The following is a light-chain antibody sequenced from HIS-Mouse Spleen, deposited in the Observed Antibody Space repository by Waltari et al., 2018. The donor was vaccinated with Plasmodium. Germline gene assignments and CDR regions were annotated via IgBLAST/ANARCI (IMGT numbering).Light chain of an antibody. Sequence: DIVMTQSPASLAVSLGERATINCQSSQRVLYSSNNKNYLAWYQQKPGQPPKLLIYWASTRESGVPDRFSGSGSGTDVTLTISSLQAEDVAVYYCQQYYSTPLTFGGGTKVEIK. V-gene: IGKV4-1*01. CDR1: QRVLYSSNNKNY. CDR2: WAS. J-gene: IGKJ4*01. CDR3: QQYYSTPLT.